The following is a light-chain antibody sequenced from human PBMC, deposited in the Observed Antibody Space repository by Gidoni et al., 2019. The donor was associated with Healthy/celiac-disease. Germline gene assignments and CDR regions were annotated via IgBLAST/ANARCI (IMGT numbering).Light chain of an antibody. Sequence: ELVLTQSPATLSLSPGERATLSCRASQSVSSYLAWYQQKPGQAPRLLIYDASNRATGIPARFSASGSGTDFTLTISSLEPEDFAVYYCQQRSNWPTFGPGTNVDIK. CDR3: QQRSNWPT. CDR2: DAS. V-gene: IGKV3-11*01. J-gene: IGKJ3*01. CDR1: QSVSSY.